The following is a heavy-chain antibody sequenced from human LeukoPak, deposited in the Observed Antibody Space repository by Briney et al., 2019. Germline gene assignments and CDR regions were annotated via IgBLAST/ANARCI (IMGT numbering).Heavy chain of an antibody. Sequence: SQTLSLTCVISGDSVSSNNAAWNWIRQSPSRGLEWLGRTYYRSKWYSDYAVSLKSRITINLDTSKNHFSLQLNSVTPEDTAVYFCVRDASRVLDYWGQGTLVTVSS. V-gene: IGHV6-1*01. CDR3: VRDASRVLDY. J-gene: IGHJ4*02. D-gene: IGHD5/OR15-5a*01. CDR1: GDSVSSNNAA. CDR2: TYYRSKWYS.